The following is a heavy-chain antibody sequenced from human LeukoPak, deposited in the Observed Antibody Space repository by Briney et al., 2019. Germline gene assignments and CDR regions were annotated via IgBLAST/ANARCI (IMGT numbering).Heavy chain of an antibody. V-gene: IGHV3-48*03. CDR1: GFTFSSYE. J-gene: IGHJ4*02. Sequence: GGSLRLSCAASGFTFSSYEMNWVRQAPGKGLEWVSYISSSGSTIYYADSVKGRFTISRDNAKNSLYLQMNSLRAEDTAVYYCCGSVLYSSYYFDYWGQGTLVTVSS. D-gene: IGHD5-18*01. CDR3: CGSVLYSSYYFDY. CDR2: ISSSGSTI.